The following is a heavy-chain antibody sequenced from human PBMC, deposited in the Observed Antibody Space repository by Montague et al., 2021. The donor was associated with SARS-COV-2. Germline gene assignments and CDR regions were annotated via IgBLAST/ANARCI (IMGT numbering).Heavy chain of an antibody. CDR1: GGSIGSGGYY. D-gene: IGHD2-15*01. Sequence: TLSLTCTVSGGSIGSGGYYWSRIRQHPGKGLEWIGYIYYSGSTYYNPSLKSRVTISVDTSKNQFSLKLSSVTAADTAVYYCARVLGGYCSGGSCYRGWYFDLWGRGTLVTVSS. CDR2: IYYSGST. J-gene: IGHJ2*01. V-gene: IGHV4-31*03. CDR3: ARVLGGYCSGGSCYRGWYFDL.